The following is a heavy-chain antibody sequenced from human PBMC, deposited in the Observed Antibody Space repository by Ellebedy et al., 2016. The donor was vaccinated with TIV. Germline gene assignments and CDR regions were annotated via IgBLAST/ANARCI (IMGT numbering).Heavy chain of an antibody. J-gene: IGHJ4*02. CDR1: GGSISNINW. CDR2: ISHSGNT. Sequence: MPSETLSLTCAVSGGSISNINWWTWVRQPPGKGLEWIGEISHSGNTNYNPSLRSRGTISLDKSKSQFSLKLNSVTAADTAVYYCARVASLYYFDLWGQGTLVTVSS. D-gene: IGHD3-10*01. V-gene: IGHV4-4*02. CDR3: ARVASLYYFDL.